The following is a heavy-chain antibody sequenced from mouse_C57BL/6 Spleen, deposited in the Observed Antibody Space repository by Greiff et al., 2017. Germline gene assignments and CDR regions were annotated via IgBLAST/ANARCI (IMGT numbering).Heavy chain of an antibody. V-gene: IGHV5-17*01. D-gene: IGHD1-1*01. Sequence: EVMLVESGGGLVKPGGSLKLSCAASGFTFSDYGMRWVRQAPEKGLEWVAYISSGSSTIYYADTVKGRFTISRDNAKNTLFLQMTSLRSEDTAMYYCARGITTNLDYWGQGTTLTVSS. CDR3: ARGITTNLDY. CDR2: ISSGSSTI. CDR1: GFTFSDYG. J-gene: IGHJ2*01.